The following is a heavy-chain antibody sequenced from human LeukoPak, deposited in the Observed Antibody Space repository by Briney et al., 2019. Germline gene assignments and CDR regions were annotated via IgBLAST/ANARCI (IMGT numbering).Heavy chain of an antibody. CDR2: IIPIFGTA. CDR3: ASGWVGQNIYYYYYGMDV. D-gene: IGHD2/OR15-2a*01. CDR1: GGTFSSYA. J-gene: IGHJ6*04. Sequence: SVKVSCKASGGTFSSYAISWVRQAPGQGLEWMGGIIPIFGTANYAQKFQGRVTITADKSTSTAYMELSSLRSEDTAVYYCASGWVGQNIYYYYYGMDVWGKGATVTVSS. V-gene: IGHV1-69*06.